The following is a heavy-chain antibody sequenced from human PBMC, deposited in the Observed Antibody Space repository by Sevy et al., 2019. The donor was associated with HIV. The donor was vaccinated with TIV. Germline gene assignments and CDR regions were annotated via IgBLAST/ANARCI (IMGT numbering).Heavy chain of an antibody. J-gene: IGHJ4*02. CDR1: GFTFSSYN. V-gene: IGHV3-21*01. D-gene: IGHD1-26*01. CDR2: ISGSSNYI. Sequence: GGSLRHSCAASGFTFSSYNMNWVRQAPGKGLEWVSSISGSSNYIYYADSMKGRFTISRDNAKNSLYLQMNSLRAEDTAVYYCARGPPDGSYDYFDYWGQGTLVTVSS. CDR3: ARGPPDGSYDYFDY.